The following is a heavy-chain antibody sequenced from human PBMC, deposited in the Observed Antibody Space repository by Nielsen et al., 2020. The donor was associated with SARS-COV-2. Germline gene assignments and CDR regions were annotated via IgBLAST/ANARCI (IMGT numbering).Heavy chain of an antibody. CDR3: AIQLGYCSSSTCPHGMDV. CDR1: GFTFDDYA. J-gene: IGHJ6*02. CDR2: ISWNSGSI. D-gene: IGHD2-2*01. Sequence: SLKISCAASGFTFDDYAMHWVRQAPGKGLEWVSGISWNSGSIGYADSVKGRFTISRDNAKNSLYLQMNSLRAEDTAVYYCAIQLGYCSSSTCPHGMDVWGQGTTVTVSS. V-gene: IGHV3-9*01.